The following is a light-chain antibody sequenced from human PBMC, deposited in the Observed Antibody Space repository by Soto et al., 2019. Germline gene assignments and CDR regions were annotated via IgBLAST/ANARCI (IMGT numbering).Light chain of an antibody. J-gene: IGKJ5*01. Sequence: QLPQSPSSLSASVGDRVTITCRASQGISSYLAWFQQKPGKAPKLLTYAASTLQSGVPSRFSGSGSGTDFTLTISSLQPEDFATYYCQQLNSYPITFGQGTRLEIK. CDR2: AAS. CDR1: QGISSY. V-gene: IGKV1-9*01. CDR3: QQLNSYPIT.